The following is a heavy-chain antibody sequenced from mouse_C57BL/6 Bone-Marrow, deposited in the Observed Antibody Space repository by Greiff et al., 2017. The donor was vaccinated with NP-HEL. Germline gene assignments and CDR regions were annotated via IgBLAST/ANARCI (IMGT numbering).Heavy chain of an antibody. J-gene: IGHJ4*01. D-gene: IGHD1-1*01. CDR3: ARRRYGSSSMDY. CDR2: IYPRSGNT. CDR1: GYTFTSYG. V-gene: IGHV1-81*01. Sequence: VKLMESGAELVKPGASVKLSCKASGYTFTSYGISWVKQRTGQGLEWIGEIYPRSGNTYYNEKFKGKATLTADKSSSTAYMELRSLTSEDSAVYFCARRRYGSSSMDYWGQGTSVTVSS.